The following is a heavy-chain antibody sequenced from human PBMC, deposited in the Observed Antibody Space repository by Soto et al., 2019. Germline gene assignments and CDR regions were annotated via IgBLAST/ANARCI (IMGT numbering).Heavy chain of an antibody. CDR1: GFTFNSYW. Sequence: GSLRLSCAASGFTFNSYWMSWVRQAPGKGLEWVANIKQDGSGKYYVDSVKGRFTISRDNANSLYLDMNSLRAEDTAVYYCARAASVSTMYGMDVWGQGTTVTDSS. D-gene: IGHD3-10*01. J-gene: IGHJ6*02. CDR2: IKQDGSGK. CDR3: ARAASVSTMYGMDV. V-gene: IGHV3-7*05.